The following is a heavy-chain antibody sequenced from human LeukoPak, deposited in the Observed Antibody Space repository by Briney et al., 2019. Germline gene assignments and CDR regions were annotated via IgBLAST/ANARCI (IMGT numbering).Heavy chain of an antibody. CDR2: TSGGGSST. CDR3: IWSSAWDKRFYFDY. D-gene: IGHD3-3*01. Sequence: GGSLRLSCAASGFTFRNYAMSWVRQASGKGLEWVSATSGGGSSTYSADSVKGRFTISRDNSKNTLYLQMNSLRAEDTAVYYCIWSSAWDKRFYFDYWGQGTLVTVSS. V-gene: IGHV3-23*01. CDR1: GFTFRNYA. J-gene: IGHJ4*02.